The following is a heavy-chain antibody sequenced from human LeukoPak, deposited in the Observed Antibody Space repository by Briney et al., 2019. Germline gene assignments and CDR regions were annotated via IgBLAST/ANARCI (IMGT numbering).Heavy chain of an antibody. Sequence: SVKVSCKASGGTFSSYAISWVRQAPGQGLEWMGRIIPILGIANYAQKFQGRVTITADKSTSTAYMELSSLRSEDTAVYYCAKDYGDYVSPLDYWGQGTLVTVSS. CDR2: IIPILGIA. D-gene: IGHD4-17*01. V-gene: IGHV1-69*04. CDR3: AKDYGDYVSPLDY. CDR1: GGTFSSYA. J-gene: IGHJ4*02.